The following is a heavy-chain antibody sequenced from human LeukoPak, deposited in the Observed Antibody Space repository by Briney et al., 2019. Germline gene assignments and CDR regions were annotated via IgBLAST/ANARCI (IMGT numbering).Heavy chain of an antibody. J-gene: IGHJ4*02. CDR2: IYYSGST. Sequence: SETLSLTCTVSGGSISSSSYYWGWGRQPPGKGGEWLGSIYYSGSTYYHPSLKSRLTISLDTSNTQFSLKLSSVTAADTSVYYCAGLKHKDYFDYWGQGTLVTVSS. V-gene: IGHV4-39*01. CDR1: GGSISSSSYY. CDR3: AGLKHKDYFDY.